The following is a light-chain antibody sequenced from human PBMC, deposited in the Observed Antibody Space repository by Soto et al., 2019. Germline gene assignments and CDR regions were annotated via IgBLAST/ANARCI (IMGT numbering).Light chain of an antibody. CDR1: QGVGIT. CDR3: QRYNDWPLT. CDR2: NSF. V-gene: IGKV3-15*01. Sequence: EIVMTQSPATLSVSPGEVVTLSCSASQGVGITLAWYQQKPGQTPRLLIYNSFTRATGSPARFSGSGSGTEFTLTINSLQSEDSAVYYCQRYNDWPLTFGGGTKVEVK. J-gene: IGKJ4*01.